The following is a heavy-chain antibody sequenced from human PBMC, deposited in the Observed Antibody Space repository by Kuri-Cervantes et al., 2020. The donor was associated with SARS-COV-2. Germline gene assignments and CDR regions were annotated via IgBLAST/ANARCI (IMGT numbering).Heavy chain of an antibody. D-gene: IGHD1-1*01. V-gene: IGHV4-34*01. Sequence: GSLRLSCAVYGGSFSGYYWSWIRQPPGKGLEWIGEINHSGSTNYNPSLKSRVTISVDTSKNQFSLKLSSVTAADTAVYYCARPGRRTDTGSAFDIWGQGTMVTVSS. CDR3: ARPGRRTDTGSAFDI. CDR2: INHSGST. J-gene: IGHJ3*02. CDR1: GGSFSGYY.